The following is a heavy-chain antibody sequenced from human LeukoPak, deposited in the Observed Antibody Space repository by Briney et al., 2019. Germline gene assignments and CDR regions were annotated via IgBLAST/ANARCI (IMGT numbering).Heavy chain of an antibody. CDR3: ARDGAHCGSANCYFDN. Sequence: ASVKVSCKASGYTFSNFDIRWVRQALGQGLEWMARISTDNGNTDYAQKFQGRVTMTTDTSTNTAYMEMRSLTSDDTAVYYCARDGAHCGSANCYFDNWGQGTLVIVSS. V-gene: IGHV1-18*01. CDR1: GYTFSNFD. D-gene: IGHD2-2*01. CDR2: ISTDNGNT. J-gene: IGHJ4*02.